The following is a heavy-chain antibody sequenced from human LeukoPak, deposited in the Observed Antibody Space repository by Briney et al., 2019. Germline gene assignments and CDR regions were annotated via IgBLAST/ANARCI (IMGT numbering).Heavy chain of an antibody. D-gene: IGHD7-27*01. CDR2: ISYSGST. CDR3: ARGPLGFYGMDV. Sequence: SSQTLSLTCTVSGDSISSSRHSWGWLRQPPGKGLEWIGSISYSGSTYYNPSLKTRVTMSVDTSENQFSLKLSSVTAADTAVYYCARGPLGFYGMDVWGQGTTVTVPS. CDR1: GDSISSSRHS. J-gene: IGHJ6*02. V-gene: IGHV4-39*01.